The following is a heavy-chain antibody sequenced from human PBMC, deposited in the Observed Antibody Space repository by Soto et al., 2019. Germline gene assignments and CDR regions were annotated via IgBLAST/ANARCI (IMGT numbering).Heavy chain of an antibody. CDR2: INHSGST. Sequence: QVQLQQWGAGLLKPSETLSLTCAVYGGSFSGYDWSWIRQPPGKGLEWIGEINHSGSTNYNPSLKSRVTISVDTSKNQFSLKLSSVTAADTAVYYCARGLIIAAPDNYSYCGMDVGGQGTTVTVSS. CDR3: ARGLIIAAPDNYSYCGMDV. V-gene: IGHV4-34*01. CDR1: GGSFSGYD. D-gene: IGHD6-13*01. J-gene: IGHJ6*02.